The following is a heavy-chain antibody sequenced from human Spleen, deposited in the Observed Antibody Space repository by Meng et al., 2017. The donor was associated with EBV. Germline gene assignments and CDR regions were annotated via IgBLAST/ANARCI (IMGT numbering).Heavy chain of an antibody. Sequence: QLQLQESGPGQVMPSXTLSLTCTXSGDSISSFYYWGWIRQPPGRGLEWIGSVHYTGSTYYSPSLKSRVTVSVDTSKNQFSLRLTSVTAADTAVYYCARPFPSWLSPRLDPFGAWGQGTLVTVSS. CDR3: ARPFPSWLSPRLDPFGA. J-gene: IGHJ5*02. CDR1: GDSISSFYY. CDR2: VHYTGST. V-gene: IGHV4-39*01. D-gene: IGHD5-24*01.